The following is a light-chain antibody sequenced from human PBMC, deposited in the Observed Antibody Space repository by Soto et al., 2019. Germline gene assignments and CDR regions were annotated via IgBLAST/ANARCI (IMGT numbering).Light chain of an antibody. J-gene: IGKJ1*01. V-gene: IGKV1-5*03. CDR2: KAS. Sequence: DIQMTQSPSTLSASVGDRVTITCRASQSISAWLAWYQQRPGKAPKLLLYKASTLGTAVPSRFSGSGSGTEFTLIISSLQPDYSATYYCQQYDNYPWTFGQGTKV. CDR1: QSISAW. CDR3: QQYDNYPWT.